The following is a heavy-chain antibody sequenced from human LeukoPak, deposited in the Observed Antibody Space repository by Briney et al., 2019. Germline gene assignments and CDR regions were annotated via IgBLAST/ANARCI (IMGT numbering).Heavy chain of an antibody. CDR1: GYTFTSYD. D-gene: IGHD3-3*01. CDR3: AREGNDYDFWSGDREGRYYFDY. CDR2: ISVYSGYT. Sequence: GASVKVSCKASGYTFTSYDISWVRQAPGQGLEWMGWISVYSGYTNYAQKVQGRVTMTTDTSTSTAYMELRSLRSDDTAVYYCAREGNDYDFWSGDREGRYYFDYWGQGTLVTVSS. J-gene: IGHJ4*02. V-gene: IGHV1-18*01.